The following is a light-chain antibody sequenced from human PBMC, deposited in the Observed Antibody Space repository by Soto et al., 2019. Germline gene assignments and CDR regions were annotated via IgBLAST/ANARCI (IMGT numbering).Light chain of an antibody. CDR1: RIMINY. V-gene: IGKV1-39*01. J-gene: IGKJ4*01. Sequence: DIQMTQSPASLSASVGDRVTITCRASRIMINYLNWYQHKPGRAPTLLIYGASSLESGVPSRFSVSGSGTAFTRTSNSLKPEDSATYYCQPNYITPLTFSGGTKGELK. CDR3: QPNYITPLT. CDR2: GAS.